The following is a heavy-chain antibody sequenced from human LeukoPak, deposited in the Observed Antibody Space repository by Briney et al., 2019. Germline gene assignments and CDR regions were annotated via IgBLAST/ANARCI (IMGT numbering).Heavy chain of an antibody. CDR1: GGSFSGYY. J-gene: IGHJ4*02. V-gene: IGHV4-34*01. CDR3: ARGRRFSDY. CDR2: INHSGST. D-gene: IGHD3-3*01. Sequence: SETLSLTCAVYGGSFSGYYWSWIRQPPGKGLEWIGEINHSGSTNYNPSLKSRVTISVDTSKNQFSLKLSSVTAADTAVYYCARGRRFSDYWGEGTLVTVSS.